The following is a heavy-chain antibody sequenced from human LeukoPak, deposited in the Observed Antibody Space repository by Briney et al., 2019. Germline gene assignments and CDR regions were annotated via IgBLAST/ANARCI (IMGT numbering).Heavy chain of an antibody. V-gene: IGHV3-23*01. CDR2: STGTGYST. J-gene: IGHJ3*02. CDR3: VKGVRVGVTSAFDI. D-gene: IGHD1-26*01. CDR1: EFTFSNYA. Sequence: PGGSLRLSCAASEFTFSNYAMSWVRQAPGKGPEWVSGSTGTGYSTYQADSVKGRFTISRDNSKNTLYLQMNSLRAEDTAVYYCVKGVRVGVTSAFDIWGQGTMVTVSS.